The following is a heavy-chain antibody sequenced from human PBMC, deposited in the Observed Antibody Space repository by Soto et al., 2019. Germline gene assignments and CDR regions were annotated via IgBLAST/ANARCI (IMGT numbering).Heavy chain of an antibody. D-gene: IGHD5-18*01. J-gene: IGHJ4*02. Sequence: EVQLVESGGGLVQPGGSLRLSCAASGVTVSSNYMSWVRQAPGKWLEWVSVIYSGGSTYYADSVKGRFTISRDNSKNTLYLQRNSLRAEDTAVYYCARHGYNYGGGYFDYWCQGTLVTVSS. CDR1: GVTVSSNY. CDR2: IYSGGST. CDR3: ARHGYNYGGGYFDY. V-gene: IGHV3-66*04.